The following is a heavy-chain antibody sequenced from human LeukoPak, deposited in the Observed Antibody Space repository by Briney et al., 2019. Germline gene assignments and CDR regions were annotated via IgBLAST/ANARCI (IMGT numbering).Heavy chain of an antibody. CDR1: GGSIRRYY. CDR3: ARSDYHNSGSHTVFDAFDI. CDR2: IYDSGNT. Sequence: SETLSLTCTVSGGSIRRYYWSWIRRPPGKGLEWIGYIYDSGNTNYNPSLTSQVTISVDKSKNQFSLKLSFVTAADTAMYYCARSDYHNSGSHTVFDAFDIWGQGTRVTVSS. D-gene: IGHD3-10*01. J-gene: IGHJ3*02. V-gene: IGHV4-59*01.